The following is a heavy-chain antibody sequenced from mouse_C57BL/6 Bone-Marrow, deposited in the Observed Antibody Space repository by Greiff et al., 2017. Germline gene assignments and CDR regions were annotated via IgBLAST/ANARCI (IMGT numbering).Heavy chain of an antibody. CDR1: GYTFTSYW. J-gene: IGHJ1*03. D-gene: IGHD2-4*01. CDR3: SRYDYGGEFDV. CDR2: FNPSSGYT. V-gene: IGHV1-7*01. Sequence: QVQLQQSGAELAKPGASVKLSCKASGYTFTSYWMHWVKQRPGQGLDWIGYFNPSSGYTTYNQKFKDNATLTGEKSSSTANMQLSGMTYEDSEVDYYSRYDYGGEFDVWGTGTTVTVSS.